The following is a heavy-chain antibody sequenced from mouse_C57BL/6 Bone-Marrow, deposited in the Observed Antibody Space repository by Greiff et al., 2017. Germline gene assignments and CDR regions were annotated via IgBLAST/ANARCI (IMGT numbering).Heavy chain of an antibody. J-gene: IGHJ4*01. D-gene: IGHD1-1*01. V-gene: IGHV1-87*01. Sequence: QVQLQQSGPELARPWASVKISCQAFYTFSRRVHFAIRDTNYWMQWVKQRPGQGLEWIGAIYPGNGDTSYNQKFKGKATVTAEKSSSTAYMQLSRLTSEDSAVYYCVFTTVVDYAMDYWGQGTSVTVSS. CDR1: YTFSRRVH. CDR2: GQGLEWIG. CDR3: SEDSAVYYCVFTTVVDYAMDY.